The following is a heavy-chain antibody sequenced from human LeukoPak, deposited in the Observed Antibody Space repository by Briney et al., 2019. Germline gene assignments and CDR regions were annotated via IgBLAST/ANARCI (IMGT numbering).Heavy chain of an antibody. J-gene: IGHJ4*02. CDR3: ARGASGYSYG. Sequence: SETLSLTCTVSGASVSSARYHWMWIRQPPGKGLEYIGNIQYGEDTDYKPSLQSRVTISVDTSNNHFSLTLSSVTAADTAVYYCARGASGYSYGWGQGTLVTVSS. V-gene: IGHV4-61*03. CDR1: GASVSSARYH. D-gene: IGHD5-18*01. CDR2: IQYGEDT.